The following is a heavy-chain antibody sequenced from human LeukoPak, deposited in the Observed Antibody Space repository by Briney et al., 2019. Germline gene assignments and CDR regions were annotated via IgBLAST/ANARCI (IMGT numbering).Heavy chain of an antibody. V-gene: IGHV4-61*02. J-gene: IGHJ6*02. CDR2: IYTSGST. D-gene: IGHD1-26*01. CDR1: GGSISSGSYY. CDR3: ARELGFGPVREGMDV. Sequence: SETLSLTCTVSGGSISSGSYYWSWIRQPAGKGLEWIGRIYTSGSTNYNPSLKSRVTISVDTSKNQFSLKLSSVTAADTAVYYCARELGFGPVREGMDVWGQGTTVTVSS.